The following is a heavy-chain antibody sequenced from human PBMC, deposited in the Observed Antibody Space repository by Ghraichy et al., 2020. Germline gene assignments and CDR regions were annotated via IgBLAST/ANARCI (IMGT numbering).Heavy chain of an antibody. J-gene: IGHJ6*02. CDR2: IKQDGSEK. Sequence: GGSLRLSCAASGFTFSSYWMSWVRQAPGKGLEWVANIKQDGSEKYYVDSVKGRFTISRDNAKNSLYLQMNSLRAEDTAVYYCARNYGDYATTTTVWNLFVGYYYYGMDVWGQGTTVTVSS. CDR3: ARNYGDYATTTTVWNLFVGYYYYGMDV. D-gene: IGHD4-17*01. CDR1: GFTFSSYW. V-gene: IGHV3-7*03.